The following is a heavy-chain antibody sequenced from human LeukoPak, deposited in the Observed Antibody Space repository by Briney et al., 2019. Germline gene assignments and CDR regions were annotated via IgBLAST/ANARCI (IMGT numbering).Heavy chain of an antibody. V-gene: IGHV4-4*09. CDR2: IYTSGST. D-gene: IGHD3-9*01. CDR1: GGSISSYY. Sequence: SETLSLTCTVSGGSISSYYWSWIRQPPGKGLEWIGYIYTSGSTNYNPSLKSRVTISVDTSKNQFSLKLSSVTAADTAVYYCARHHSRLGAFDIWGQGTMVTVSS. J-gene: IGHJ3*02. CDR3: ARHHSRLGAFDI.